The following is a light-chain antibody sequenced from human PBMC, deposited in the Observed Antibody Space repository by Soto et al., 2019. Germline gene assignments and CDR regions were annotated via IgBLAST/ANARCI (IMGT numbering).Light chain of an antibody. CDR3: MQTRRTPLT. Sequence: DVVMTQSPLSLPVTPGEPASISCRSSQSLRHTSGYYSLDWYFQKPGQTPPRLVYLGSRRASGVPGRFSGSGSGTDFTLTISTVEAEDVGVYYCMQTRRTPLTFGPGTKVEIK. CDR2: LGS. V-gene: IGKV2-28*01. CDR1: QSLRHTSGYYS. J-gene: IGKJ1*01.